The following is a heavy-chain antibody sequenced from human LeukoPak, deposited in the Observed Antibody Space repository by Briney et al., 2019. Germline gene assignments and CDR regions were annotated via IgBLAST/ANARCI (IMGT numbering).Heavy chain of an antibody. CDR2: IYHSGST. CDR3: ARDGYSGSDAL. Sequence: PSETLSLTCTVSGGSINTPNYYWGWIRQTPGKGLEWIGNIYHSGSTNYNPSLKSRVTISVDTSQNQFYLKLSSVTAADTAVYYCARDGYSGSDALWGQGTLVTVSS. D-gene: IGHD5-12*01. J-gene: IGHJ4*02. CDR1: GGSINTPNYY. V-gene: IGHV4-61*01.